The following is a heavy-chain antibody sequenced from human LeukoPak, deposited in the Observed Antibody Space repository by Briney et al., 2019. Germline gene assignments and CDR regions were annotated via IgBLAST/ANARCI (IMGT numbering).Heavy chain of an antibody. Sequence: PGGSLRLSCAASGFTFDDFAMHWVRQGPGKGLEWVSLISWNGNNINYADSVKGRFTISRDNAKHSLYLQMNSLRAEDMALYYCVKAIGSGWYSYYFDYWGQGTLVTVSS. CDR2: ISWNGNNI. J-gene: IGHJ4*02. D-gene: IGHD6-19*01. V-gene: IGHV3-43D*03. CDR1: GFTFDDFA. CDR3: VKAIGSGWYSYYFDY.